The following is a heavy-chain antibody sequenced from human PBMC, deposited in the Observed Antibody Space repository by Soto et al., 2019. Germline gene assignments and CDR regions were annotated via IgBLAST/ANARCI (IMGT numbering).Heavy chain of an antibody. V-gene: IGHV1-18*01. Sequence: ASVKVSCKASGYTFTSYGISWVRPAPGQGLEWMGWISAYNGNTNYAQKLQGRVTMTTDTSTSTAYMELRSLRSDDTAVYYCARDTYYYGSGSYPPVYWGRGTLVTVSS. CDR2: ISAYNGNT. J-gene: IGHJ4*02. D-gene: IGHD3-10*01. CDR1: GYTFTSYG. CDR3: ARDTYYYGSGSYPPVY.